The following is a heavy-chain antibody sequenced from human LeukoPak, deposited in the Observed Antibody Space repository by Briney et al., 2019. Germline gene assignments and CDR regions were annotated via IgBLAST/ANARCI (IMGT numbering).Heavy chain of an antibody. V-gene: IGHV3-48*03. D-gene: IGHD1-26*01. CDR3: ARAGSSRRYYMDV. Sequence: PGGSLRLSCAASGFTFSSYEMNWVRQAPGKGLEWVSYISSSGRTIYYADSVQGRFTFSRDNAKNSLYLQMNSLRAEDTAVYYCARAGSSRRYYMDVWGKGTTVTISS. CDR1: GFTFSSYE. J-gene: IGHJ6*03. CDR2: ISSSGRTI.